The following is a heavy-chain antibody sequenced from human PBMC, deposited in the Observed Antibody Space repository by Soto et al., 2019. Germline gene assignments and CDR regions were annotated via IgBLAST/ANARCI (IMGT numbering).Heavy chain of an antibody. CDR3: ATLWFGESPY. V-gene: IGHV4-39*01. CDR2: IYYSGST. D-gene: IGHD3-10*01. J-gene: IGHJ4*02. CDR1: GGSISRNSYY. Sequence: SETLSLTCTVSGGSISRNSYYLGWIRQPPGKGLEWIGSIYYSGSTYYNPSLKSRVTISVDTSKNQFSLKLSSVTAADTAVYYCATLWFGESPYWGQGTLVTVSS.